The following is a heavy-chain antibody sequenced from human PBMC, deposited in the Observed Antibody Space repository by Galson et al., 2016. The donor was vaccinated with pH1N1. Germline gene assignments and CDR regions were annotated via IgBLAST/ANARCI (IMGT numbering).Heavy chain of an antibody. D-gene: IGHD2-15*01. CDR3: ARGGYCSGGSCDDVFDY. CDR1: GYTFTDYD. V-gene: IGHV1-8*01. Sequence: SVKVSCKASGYTFTDYDINWVRQGTGQGLEWMGWMNPNNDNTGYAQKFQGGVTMTRNTSISTAYMELRSLSSEDTAVYYCARGGYCSGGSCDDVFDYWGQGTLVTVS. J-gene: IGHJ4*02. CDR2: MNPNNDNT.